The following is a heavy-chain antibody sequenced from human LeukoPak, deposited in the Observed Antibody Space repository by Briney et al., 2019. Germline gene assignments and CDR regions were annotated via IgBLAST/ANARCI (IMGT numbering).Heavy chain of an antibody. CDR2: IIPIFGTA. CDR1: GGTFSSYA. Sequence: GASVKVSCKASGGTFSSYAISWVRQAPGQGLEWMGGIIPIFGTANYAQKFQGRVTITADKSTSTAYMELSSLRSEDTAVYYCAVLGMATIFGPYYFDYWGQGTLVTVSS. D-gene: IGHD5-24*01. CDR3: AVLGMATIFGPYYFDY. J-gene: IGHJ4*02. V-gene: IGHV1-69*06.